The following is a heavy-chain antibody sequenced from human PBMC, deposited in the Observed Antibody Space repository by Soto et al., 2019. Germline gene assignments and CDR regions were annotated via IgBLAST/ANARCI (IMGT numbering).Heavy chain of an antibody. CDR2: IYHSGST. V-gene: IGHV4-39*01. CDR3: ARDPGWFDP. CDR1: GGSIRVTDYF. J-gene: IGHJ5*02. D-gene: IGHD7-27*01. Sequence: SETLSLTCTVSGGSIRVTDYFWGWIRQPPGKALEWIASIYHSGSTYYNPSLKSRVTMSVDTSNNQFALTLNSVTAADTAVYFCARDPGWFDPWGQGTLVTVSS.